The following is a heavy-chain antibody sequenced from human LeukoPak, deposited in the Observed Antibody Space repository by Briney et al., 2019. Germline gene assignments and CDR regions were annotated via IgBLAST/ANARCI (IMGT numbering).Heavy chain of an antibody. Sequence: SETLSLTCAVYGGSFSGYYWSWIRQPPGKGLEWIGEINHSGSTNYNPSLKSRVTISVDTSKNQFSLKLSSVTAADTAVYYCARFLGRNYYGSGSYWDYWGQGTLVTVSS. CDR3: ARFLGRNYYGSGSYWDY. CDR1: GGSFSGYY. J-gene: IGHJ4*02. V-gene: IGHV4-34*01. CDR2: INHSGST. D-gene: IGHD3-10*01.